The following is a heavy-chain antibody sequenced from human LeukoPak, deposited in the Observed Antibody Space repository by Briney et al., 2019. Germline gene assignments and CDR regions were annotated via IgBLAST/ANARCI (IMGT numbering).Heavy chain of an antibody. Sequence: PSETLSLTCAVYGGSFSGYYWSWIRQPPGKGLEWIGEINHSGSTNYNPSLKSRVTISVDTSKNQFSLKLSSVTAADTAVYYCARGRVRQQQLVRSYYYGMDVWGQGTTVTVSS. D-gene: IGHD6-13*01. CDR1: GGSFSGYY. J-gene: IGHJ6*02. CDR2: INHSGST. CDR3: ARGRVRQQQLVRSYYYGMDV. V-gene: IGHV4-34*01.